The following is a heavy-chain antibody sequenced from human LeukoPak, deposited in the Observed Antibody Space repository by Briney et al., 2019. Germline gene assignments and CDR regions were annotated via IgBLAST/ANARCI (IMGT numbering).Heavy chain of an antibody. V-gene: IGHV4-59*01. CDR2: IYDRGST. Sequence: NSSETLSLTCTVSGGSISSYYWSWLRQPPGKGLEWIGNIYDRGSTKYNPSLKSRVTISVDTSKNQFSLRLSSVTAADTAVYYCARGRTFDNWGQGNLVTVSS. J-gene: IGHJ4*02. CDR3: ARGRTFDN. CDR1: GGSISSYY.